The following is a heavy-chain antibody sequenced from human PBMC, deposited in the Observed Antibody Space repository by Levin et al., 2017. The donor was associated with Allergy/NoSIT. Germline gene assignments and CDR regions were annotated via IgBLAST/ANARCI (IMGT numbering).Heavy chain of an antibody. CDR3: AGDPPSGESYHWYFDL. D-gene: IGHD2-21*01. V-gene: IGHV3-48*01. CDR1: GFTFSSYS. CDR2: ISSSSSTI. J-gene: IGHJ2*01. Sequence: RGESLKISCAASGFTFSSYSMNWVRQAPGKGLEWVSYISSSSSTIYYADSVKGRFTISRDNAKNSLYLQMNSLRAEDTAVYYCAGDPPSGESYHWYFDLWGRGTLVTVSS.